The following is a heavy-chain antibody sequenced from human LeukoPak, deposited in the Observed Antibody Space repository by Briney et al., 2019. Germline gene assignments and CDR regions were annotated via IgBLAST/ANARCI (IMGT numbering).Heavy chain of an antibody. CDR3: ARRLQYSSSTFDY. CDR1: GGSISSGGYY. J-gene: IGHJ4*02. Sequence: SETLSLTCTVSGGSISSGGYYWGWIRQPPGKGLEWIGSIYYSGSTYYNPSLKSRVTISVDTSKNQFSLKLSSVTAADTAVYYCARRLQYSSSTFDYWGQGTLVTVSS. D-gene: IGHD6-6*01. V-gene: IGHV4-39*07. CDR2: IYYSGST.